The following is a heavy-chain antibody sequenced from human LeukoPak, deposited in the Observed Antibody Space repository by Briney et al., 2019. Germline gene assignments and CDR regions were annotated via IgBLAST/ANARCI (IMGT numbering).Heavy chain of an antibody. CDR1: GYTFTSYY. CDR3: ARASPSYYDILTGYYYYYYMDV. D-gene: IGHD3-9*01. Sequence: ASVKVSCKASGYTFTSYYMHWVRQAPGQGLEWMGIINPSGGSTSYAQKFQGRVTMTRDMSTSTVYMELSSLRSEDTAVYYCARASPSYYDILTGYYYYYYMDVWGKGTTVTISS. J-gene: IGHJ6*03. CDR2: INPSGGST. V-gene: IGHV1-46*01.